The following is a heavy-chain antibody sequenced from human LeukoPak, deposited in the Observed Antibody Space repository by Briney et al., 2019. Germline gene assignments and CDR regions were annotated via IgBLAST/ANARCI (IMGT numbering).Heavy chain of an antibody. CDR1: GGSDSSSSFY. D-gene: IGHD6-13*01. Sequence: SETLSLTCSVSGGSDSSSSFYWSWIRQPPGKGLEWIGYIYYTGNTNYNPSLKSRVTISIDTSRNQFSLKLSSVTAADTAVYYCARGAHEAAGVLNYWGQGSLVTVSS. J-gene: IGHJ4*02. V-gene: IGHV4-61*01. CDR2: IYYTGNT. CDR3: ARGAHEAAGVLNY.